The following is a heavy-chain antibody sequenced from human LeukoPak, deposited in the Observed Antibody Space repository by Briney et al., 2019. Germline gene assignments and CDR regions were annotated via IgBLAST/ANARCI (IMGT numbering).Heavy chain of an antibody. CDR1: GGSFSGYY. J-gene: IGHJ4*02. D-gene: IGHD1-26*01. CDR2: INHSGST. V-gene: IGHV4-34*01. Sequence: SQTLSLTCAVYGGSFSGYYWSWIRQPPGKGLEWIGEINHSGSTNYNPSLKSRVTISVDTSKNQFSLKLSSVTAADTAVYYCASTRIVGATTGLCYWGQGTLVTVSS. CDR3: ASTRIVGATTGLCY.